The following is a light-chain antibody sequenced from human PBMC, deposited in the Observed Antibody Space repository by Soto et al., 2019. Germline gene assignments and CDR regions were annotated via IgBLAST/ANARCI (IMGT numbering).Light chain of an antibody. V-gene: IGKV1-5*01. J-gene: IGKJ5*01. Sequence: GARVTITCRASQSISSWLAWYQQKPGKAPKLLIYDASSLESGVPSRFSGSGSGTEFTLTISSLQPADSATYYCQQSYRTPITFGQGTRLEIK. CDR3: QQSYRTPIT. CDR1: QSISSW. CDR2: DAS.